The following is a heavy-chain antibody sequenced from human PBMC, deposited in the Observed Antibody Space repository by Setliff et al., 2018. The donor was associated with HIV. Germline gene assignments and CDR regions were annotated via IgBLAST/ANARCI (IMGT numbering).Heavy chain of an antibody. Sequence: GASVKVSCKASGYTFTSYYMHWVRQAPGQGLEWMGIINPSGGSTSYAQKFQGRVTMTRDTSTSTVYMELSSLRSEDTAVYYCARDPAVFGLYYYYMDVWGKGTTVTVSS. CDR2: INPSGGST. D-gene: IGHD3-16*01. J-gene: IGHJ6*03. V-gene: IGHV1-46*03. CDR1: GYTFTSYY. CDR3: ARDPAVFGLYYYYMDV.